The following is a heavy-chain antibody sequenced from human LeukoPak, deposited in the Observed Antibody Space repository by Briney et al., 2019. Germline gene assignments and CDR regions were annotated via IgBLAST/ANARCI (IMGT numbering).Heavy chain of an antibody. Sequence: ASVKVSCKGSGYTFTSYGISWVRQAPGQGLEWMGWISTYNGNTNYAHKLQGRVTMTTDTSTSTAYMELRSLRSDDTAVYYCARDFQARLGPAVMFNWFDPWGQGTLVTVSS. CDR2: ISTYNGNT. V-gene: IGHV1-18*01. J-gene: IGHJ5*02. CDR3: ARDFQARLGPAVMFNWFDP. CDR1: GYTFTSYG. D-gene: IGHD2-2*01.